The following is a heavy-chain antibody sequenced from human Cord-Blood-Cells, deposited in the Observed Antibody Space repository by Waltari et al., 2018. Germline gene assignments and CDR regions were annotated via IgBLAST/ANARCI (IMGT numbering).Heavy chain of an antibody. CDR3: ARVVVPAAIRPQYYFDY. V-gene: IGHV1-69*12. Sequence: QVQLVQSGAEVKKPGSSVKVSCKASGGTFSSYDISWVRQAPGQGLEWMGGIIPIFGTANYAQKFQDRVTITADESTSTAYMELSSLRSEDTAVYYCARVVVPAAIRPQYYFDYWGQGTLVTVSS. D-gene: IGHD2-2*01. CDR2: IIPIFGTA. J-gene: IGHJ4*02. CDR1: GGTFSSYD.